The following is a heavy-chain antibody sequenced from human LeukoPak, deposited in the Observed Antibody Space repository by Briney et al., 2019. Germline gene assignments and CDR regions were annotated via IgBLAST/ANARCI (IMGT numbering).Heavy chain of an antibody. CDR2: ISSSSSYI. V-gene: IGHV3-21*01. CDR1: GFTFSSYS. J-gene: IGHJ4*02. CDR3: ARDGEGFVVVPATPIDY. Sequence: GGSLRLSCAASGFTFSSYSMNWVRQAPGKGLEWVSSISSSSSYIYYADSVKGRFTISRDNSKNTLYLQMNSLRAEDTAVYYCARDGEGFVVVPATPIDYWGQGTLVTVSS. D-gene: IGHD2-2*01.